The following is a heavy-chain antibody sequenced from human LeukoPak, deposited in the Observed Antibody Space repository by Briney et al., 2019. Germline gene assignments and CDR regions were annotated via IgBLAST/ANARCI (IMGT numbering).Heavy chain of an antibody. CDR1: GFTFGDYA. J-gene: IGHJ4*02. CDR3: TRPRRRGYQLLPFDY. D-gene: IGHD2-2*01. Sequence: GGSLRLSCTASGFTFGDYAMSWFRQAPGKGLEWVGFIRSKAYGGTTEYAASVKGRFTISRDDSKSIAYLQMNSLKTEDTAVYYCTRPRRRGYQLLPFDYWGQGTLVTVSS. V-gene: IGHV3-49*03. CDR2: IRSKAYGGTT.